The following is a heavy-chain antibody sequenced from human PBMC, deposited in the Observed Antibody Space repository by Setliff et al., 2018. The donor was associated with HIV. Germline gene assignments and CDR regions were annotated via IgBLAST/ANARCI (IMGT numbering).Heavy chain of an antibody. J-gene: IGHJ4*02. Sequence: GSLRLSCAASGFTFSSFWMSWVRQAPGKGLEWVANINQDGSENYYVDSVKGRFTISRDNAKNSLYLQMNSLRAEDTAVYYCARDYYGSGSYFPTQFDYWGQGTLVTVSS. CDR3: ARDYYGSGSYFPTQFDY. CDR1: GFTFSSFW. CDR2: INQDGSEN. D-gene: IGHD3-10*01. V-gene: IGHV3-7*04.